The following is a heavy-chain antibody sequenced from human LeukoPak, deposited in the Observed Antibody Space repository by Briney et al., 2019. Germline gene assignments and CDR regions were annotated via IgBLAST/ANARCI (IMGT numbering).Heavy chain of an antibody. J-gene: IGHJ5*02. V-gene: IGHV4-61*05. Sequence: SETLSLTCTVSGGSISSSSYYWSWIRQPPGKGLECIGYIYYSGSTNYNPSLKSRVTISVDTSKNQFSLKLSSVTAADTAVYYCARLEVYYDSSGYYNWFDPWGQGTLVTVSS. CDR3: ARLEVYYDSSGYYNWFDP. CDR1: GGSISSSSYY. D-gene: IGHD3-22*01. CDR2: IYYSGST.